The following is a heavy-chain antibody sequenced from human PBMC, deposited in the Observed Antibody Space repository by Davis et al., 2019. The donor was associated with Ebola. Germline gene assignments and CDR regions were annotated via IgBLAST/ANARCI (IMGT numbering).Heavy chain of an antibody. Sequence: MPSETLSLTCAVYGGSFSGYYWSWIRQPPGKGLEWIGEINHSGSTNYNPSLKSRVTITVDTSKNQFSLKLNSVTAADTAVYYCARVIRYYYSYGMVVWGQGTTITVSS. CDR2: INHSGST. CDR3: ARVIRYYYSYGMVV. V-gene: IGHV4-34*01. J-gene: IGHJ6*02. D-gene: IGHD3-10*01. CDR1: GGSFSGYY.